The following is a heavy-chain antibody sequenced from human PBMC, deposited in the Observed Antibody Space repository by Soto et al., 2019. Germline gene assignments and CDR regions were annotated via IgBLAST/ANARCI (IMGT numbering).Heavy chain of an antibody. Sequence: PSETLSLTCTVSGGSIGSSSYYWGWIRQPPGKGLEWIGNIYYSGSTYYNPSLKSRVTIFVDTSKNQFSLKLTSVTAADTALYYCARDYFDSSDYTTNWFDPWGQGTLVTVSS. CDR1: GGSIGSSSYY. CDR2: IYYSGST. D-gene: IGHD3-22*01. CDR3: ARDYFDSSDYTTNWFDP. V-gene: IGHV4-39*01. J-gene: IGHJ5*02.